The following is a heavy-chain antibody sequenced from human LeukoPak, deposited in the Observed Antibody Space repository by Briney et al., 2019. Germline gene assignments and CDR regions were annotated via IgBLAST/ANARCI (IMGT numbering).Heavy chain of an antibody. J-gene: IGHJ5*02. V-gene: IGHV4-39*01. CDR2: IYYSGSA. D-gene: IGHD2-2*01. Sequence: SETLSLTCTVSGGSSSSSRYYWGWIRQPPREWLEWIGSIYYSGSAYYNPSLKSRVTISVDTSKNQFSLKLSSVTAADTAVYYCASHPYQLLWLYWFDPWGQGTLVTVSS. CDR3: ASHPYQLLWLYWFDP. CDR1: GGSSSSSRYY.